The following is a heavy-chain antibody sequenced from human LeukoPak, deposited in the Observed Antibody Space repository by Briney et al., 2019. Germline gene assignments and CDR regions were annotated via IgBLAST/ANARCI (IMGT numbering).Heavy chain of an antibody. J-gene: IGHJ4*02. CDR1: GFTFSSYS. D-gene: IGHD6-13*01. CDR3: ARYTRIAAAGDY. Sequence: GGSLRLSCAASGFTFSSYSMNWVRQAPGKGLEWVSSISSSSSYIYYADSVKGRFTISRDNAKNSLYLQMNSLRAEDTAVYYCARYTRIAAAGDYWGQGTLVTVSS. CDR2: ISSSSSYI. V-gene: IGHV3-21*01.